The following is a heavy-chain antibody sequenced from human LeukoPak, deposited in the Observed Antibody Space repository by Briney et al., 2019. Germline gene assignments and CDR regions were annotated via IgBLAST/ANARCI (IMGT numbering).Heavy chain of an antibody. V-gene: IGHV4-61*02. CDR1: GDHISSGTYF. D-gene: IGHD6-13*01. CDR2: IYNSGST. Sequence: SDTLSLIWAVWGDHISSGTYFGSWIRQPAGKVLELNGPIYNSGSTIYNPSFKSRVPISVATAENPFSLVLSSVTAADTAVYYCARAAAAAARWGEYFPHWGQGALVSVSS. J-gene: IGHJ1*01. CDR3: ARAAAAAARWGEYFPH.